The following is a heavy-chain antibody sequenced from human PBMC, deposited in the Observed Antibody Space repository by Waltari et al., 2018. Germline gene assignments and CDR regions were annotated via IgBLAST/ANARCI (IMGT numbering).Heavy chain of an antibody. CDR3: ARHWGDYDFDY. D-gene: IGHD4-17*01. V-gene: IGHV4-38-2*01. CDR1: GYSISSGYY. J-gene: IGHJ4*02. Sequence: QVQLQESGPGLVKPSETLSLTCAVSGYSISSGYYWGWIRQPPGKGLEWIGSIYHSGRTYYNPSLKSRVTISVDTSKNQFSLKLSSVTAADTAVYYCARHWGDYDFDYWGQGTLVTVSS. CDR2: IYHSGRT.